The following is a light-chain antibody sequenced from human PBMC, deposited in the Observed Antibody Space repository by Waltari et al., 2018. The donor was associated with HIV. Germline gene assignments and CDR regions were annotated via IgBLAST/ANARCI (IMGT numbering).Light chain of an antibody. Sequence: EIVMTQSPATLSVSPGARATLSCRASQSVSTNLAWYQQKPGQAPRLLIYGASTRAAGTPARFKGSGSGTDFTLTISSLQSEDSADYYCQQYNNWPLAFGGGTRVEIK. CDR1: QSVSTN. V-gene: IGKV3-15*01. J-gene: IGKJ4*01. CDR3: QQYNNWPLA. CDR2: GAS.